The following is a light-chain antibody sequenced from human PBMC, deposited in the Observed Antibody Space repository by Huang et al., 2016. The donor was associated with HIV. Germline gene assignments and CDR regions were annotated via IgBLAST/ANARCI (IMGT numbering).Light chain of an antibody. CDR3: QQYDSFPT. J-gene: IGKJ3*01. CDR1: QDISNY. Sequence: DIQMTQSPSSLSASVGDRVTITCQASQDISNYLSWFQQKPGKAPKLLGYEASNLETGVPSRFSGSGSGTHFTFTISSLQSDDIATYYCQQYDSFPTFGPGTKVHI. V-gene: IGKV1-33*01. CDR2: EAS.